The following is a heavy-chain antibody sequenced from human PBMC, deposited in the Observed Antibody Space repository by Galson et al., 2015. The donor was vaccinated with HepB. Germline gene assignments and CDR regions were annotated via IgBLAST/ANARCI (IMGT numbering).Heavy chain of an antibody. J-gene: IGHJ6*02. V-gene: IGHV3-7*05. D-gene: IGHD3-10*01. CDR2: IKEDGSEK. CDR1: EFILSMYW. CDR3: ARVKRGEWYSFYYNGMDV. Sequence: SLRLSCAASEFILSMYWMNWVRQAPGKGLGWVANIKEDGSEKNYVDSVKGRFTISRDNAKNSLYLQMNSLRDEDTAVYYCARVKRGEWYSFYYNGMDVWGQATTVTVSS.